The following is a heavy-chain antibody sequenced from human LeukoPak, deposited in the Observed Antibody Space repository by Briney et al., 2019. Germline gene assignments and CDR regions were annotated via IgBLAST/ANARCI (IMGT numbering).Heavy chain of an antibody. D-gene: IGHD3-10*01. CDR2: TYSSSKWYT. Sequence: SQTLSLTCAISGNSVSSNSAAWNWIRQSPSRGLEWLVRTYSSSKWYTDYAVSVKSRITINPDTSKNQFSLPLNSVTPEDTAVYYCARAVGYYFDYWGQGTLVTVSS. J-gene: IGHJ4*02. CDR3: ARAVGYYFDY. CDR1: GNSVSSNSAA. V-gene: IGHV6-1*01.